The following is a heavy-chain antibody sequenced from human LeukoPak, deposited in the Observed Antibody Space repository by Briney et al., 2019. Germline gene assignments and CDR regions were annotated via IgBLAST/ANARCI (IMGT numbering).Heavy chain of an antibody. V-gene: IGHV3-23*01. D-gene: IGHD6-19*01. J-gene: IGHJ4*02. CDR1: GFTFSNYA. CDR2: ISSRGDST. CDR3: AKGPRPDITVAHTVEN. Sequence: GGSLRLSCAASGFTFSNYAMSWVRQAPERGLEGVSTISSRGDSTYDADSVRGRFTISRDNSKNPLYLQMNTVRVEDTAVYYCAKGPRPDITVAHTVENWGQGTLVTVSS.